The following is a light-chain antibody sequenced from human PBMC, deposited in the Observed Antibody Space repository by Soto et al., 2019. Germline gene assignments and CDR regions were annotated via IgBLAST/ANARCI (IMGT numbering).Light chain of an antibody. Sequence: DIQMTQSPSTLSAFVGDRVTITCRASQSVNSWLAWYQQRPGKAPKLLIYDASTLENGVPSRFSGSGSGTEFTLTISSLQPDDFATYYRHQYNSYHTFGGGTKVDIK. CDR1: QSVNSW. CDR3: HQYNSYHT. CDR2: DAS. V-gene: IGKV1-5*01. J-gene: IGKJ4*01.